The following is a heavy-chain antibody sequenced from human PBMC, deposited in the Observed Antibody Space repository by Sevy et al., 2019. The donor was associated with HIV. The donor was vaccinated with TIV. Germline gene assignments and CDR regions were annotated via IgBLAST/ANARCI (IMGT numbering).Heavy chain of an antibody. D-gene: IGHD3-3*01. CDR3: ARDANYDSWSGYYWITSNWFDP. V-gene: IGHV3-21*01. CDR1: GFTFSSYS. Sequence: GGSLRLSCAASGFTFSSYSMNWVRQAPGKGLEWVSSISSSSSYIYYADSVKGRFTISRDNAKNSLYLQMNSLRAEDTAVYYCARDANYDSWSGYYWITSNWFDPWGQGTLVTVSS. CDR2: ISSSSSYI. J-gene: IGHJ5*02.